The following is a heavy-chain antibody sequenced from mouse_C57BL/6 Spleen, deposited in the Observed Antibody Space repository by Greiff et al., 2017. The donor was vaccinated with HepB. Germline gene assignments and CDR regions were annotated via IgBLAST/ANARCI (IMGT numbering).Heavy chain of an antibody. CDR1: GYTFTSYG. D-gene: IGHD1-1*01. Sequence: VQLQQSGAELARPGASVKLSCKASGYTFTSYGISWVKQRTGQGLEWIGEIYPRSGNTYYNEKFKGKATLTADKSSSTAYMELRSLTSEDSAVYFCARRDGSSRGYAMDYWGQGTSVTVSS. CDR2: IYPRSGNT. J-gene: IGHJ4*01. V-gene: IGHV1-81*01. CDR3: ARRDGSSRGYAMDY.